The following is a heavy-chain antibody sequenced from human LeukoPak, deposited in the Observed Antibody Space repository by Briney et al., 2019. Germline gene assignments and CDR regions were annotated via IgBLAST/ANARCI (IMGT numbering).Heavy chain of an antibody. CDR1: GFTFSSYG. J-gene: IGHJ4*02. D-gene: IGHD3-10*02. CDR3: AKGLLYSDN. V-gene: IGHV3-30*18. CDR2: ISYDGSNK. Sequence: GGSLRLSCAASGFTFSSYGMHWVRQAPGKGLEWVAVISYDGSNKYYADSVKGRFTISRDNSKNTLYLQMDSLRAEDTAVYYCAKGLLYSDNWGQGTLVTVSS.